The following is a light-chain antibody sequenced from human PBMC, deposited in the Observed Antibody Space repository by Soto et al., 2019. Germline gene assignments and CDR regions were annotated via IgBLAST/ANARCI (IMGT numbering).Light chain of an antibody. CDR2: DAS. Sequence: DIQMTQSPSTLSASVGDRVTITCRASQSISSWLAWYQQKPGKAPKLLIYDASSLESGVPSRFSGRGSGTEFTLTISSPQPYDFATYYCQQYNSYSPYTFGQGTKLEIK. CDR3: QQYNSYSPYT. J-gene: IGKJ2*01. V-gene: IGKV1-5*01. CDR1: QSISSW.